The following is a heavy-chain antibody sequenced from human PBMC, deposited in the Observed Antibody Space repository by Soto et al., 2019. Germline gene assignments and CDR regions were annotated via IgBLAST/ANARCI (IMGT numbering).Heavy chain of an antibody. CDR3: ATPRSLGTFFDY. V-gene: IGHV4-31*03. CDR1: GGSLSSGDHF. J-gene: IGHJ4*02. D-gene: IGHD6-13*01. Sequence: TLSLTCTVSGGSLSSGDHFWTWIRQHPGKVLEWIGNIYYTGSTYYSPSLSSRVTISVDTSKNQFSLRLSSVTAADTAVYYCATPRSLGTFFDYWGQGTLVTVSS. CDR2: IYYTGST.